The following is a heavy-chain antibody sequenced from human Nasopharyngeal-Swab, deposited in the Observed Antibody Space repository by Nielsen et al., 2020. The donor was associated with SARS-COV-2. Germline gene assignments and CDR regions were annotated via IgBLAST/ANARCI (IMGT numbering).Heavy chain of an antibody. J-gene: IGHJ4*02. V-gene: IGHV3-23*01. CDR1: GFTFSSYA. Sequence: GESLKISCAAPGFTFSSYAMSWVRQAPGKGLEWVSAISGSGGSTYYADSVKGRFTISKDNSKNTLYLQMNSLRAEDTAVYYCAKDSSASSYGDDFDYWGQGTLVTVSS. CDR3: AKDSSASSYGDDFDY. D-gene: IGHD5-18*01. CDR2: ISGSGGST.